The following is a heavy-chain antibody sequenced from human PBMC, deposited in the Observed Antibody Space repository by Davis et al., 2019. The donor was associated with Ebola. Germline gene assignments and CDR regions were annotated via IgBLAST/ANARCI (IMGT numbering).Heavy chain of an antibody. J-gene: IGHJ3*02. CDR3: ARFKWDLRALDI. CDR1: GDSVSSSGAA. Sequence: HSQTLSLTCAISGDSVSSSGAAWIWIRQSPSRGLEWLGRTYYNSKWYNDYAVSVKSRITIDPDTSKNQFSLQLNSVTPEDTAVDYCARFKWDLRALDIWGQGTMVTVSS. CDR2: TYYNSKWYN. V-gene: IGHV6-1*01. D-gene: IGHD1-26*01.